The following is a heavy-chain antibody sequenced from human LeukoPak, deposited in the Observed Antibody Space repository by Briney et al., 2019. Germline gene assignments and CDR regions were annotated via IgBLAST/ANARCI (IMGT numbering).Heavy chain of an antibody. CDR2: ISGGGSTL. CDR3: ARTYYDILTGYNPYFDY. CDR1: GFTFSDYY. Sequence: PGGSLRLSCAASGFTFSDYYMSWIRQAPGKGLEWVSYISGGGSTLYYADSLKGRFTISRDNAKKSLYLQMNSLRAEDTAVYYCARTYYDILTGYNPYFDYWGQGILVTVSS. J-gene: IGHJ4*02. D-gene: IGHD3-9*01. V-gene: IGHV3-11*04.